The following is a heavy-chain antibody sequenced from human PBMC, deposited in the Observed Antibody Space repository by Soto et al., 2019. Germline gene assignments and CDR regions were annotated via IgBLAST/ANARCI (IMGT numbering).Heavy chain of an antibody. CDR1: GFTFTTYA. Sequence: EVQLLESGGGLVQPGGSLRLSCAASGFTFTTYAMTWVRQAPGKGLEWVSAISPSGATTYYADSMKGRFTISRHNSKNPLYLQMNSLRVEDTAVYYCAREDISDYYSFDFWGQGTLVTVSS. CDR3: AREDISDYYSFDF. V-gene: IGHV3-23*01. CDR2: ISPSGATT. D-gene: IGHD3-22*01. J-gene: IGHJ4*02.